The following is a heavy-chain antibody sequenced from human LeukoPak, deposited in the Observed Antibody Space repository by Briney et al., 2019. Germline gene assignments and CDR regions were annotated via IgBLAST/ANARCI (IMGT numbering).Heavy chain of an antibody. J-gene: IGHJ4*02. D-gene: IGHD4-17*01. CDR3: AKSYGDYALDY. CDR2: ISWNSGSI. V-gene: IGHV3-9*03. Sequence: GRSLRLSCAASGFTFDDYAMHWVRQAPGKGLEWVSGISWNSGSIGYAASVRGRFTISRDNAKNSLYLQMNSLRAEDMALYYCAKSYGDYALDYWGRGTLVTVSS. CDR1: GFTFDDYA.